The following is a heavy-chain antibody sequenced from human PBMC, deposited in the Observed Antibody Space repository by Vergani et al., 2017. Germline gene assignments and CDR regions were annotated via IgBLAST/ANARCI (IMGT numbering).Heavy chain of an antibody. Sequence: QVQLVQSGAEVKKPGASVKVSCKASGYTFTSYDINWVRQATGQGLEWMGGIIPIFGTANYAQKFQGRVTITADESTSTAYMELSSLRSEDTAVYYCAKTASCSSTSCPWGQGTLVTVSS. V-gene: IGHV1-69*01. CDR2: IIPIFGTA. CDR3: AKTASCSSTSCP. CDR1: GYTFTSYD. J-gene: IGHJ5*02. D-gene: IGHD2-2*01.